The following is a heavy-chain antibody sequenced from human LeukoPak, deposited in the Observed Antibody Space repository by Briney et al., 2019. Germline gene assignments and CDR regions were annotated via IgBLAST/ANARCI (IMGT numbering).Heavy chain of an antibody. J-gene: IGHJ4*02. CDR3: ARYGITIVRGGKYYFDS. CDR1: GGSISGYF. CDR2: IHYSGST. Sequence: PSETLSLTCTVSGGSISGYFWSWIRQPPGKGLEWIGYIHYSGSTNYNPSLNSRVTISVDTSKNQFSLRLSSVTAADTAVYYCARYGITIVRGGKYYFDSWGQGTLVTVPS. D-gene: IGHD3-10*01. V-gene: IGHV4-59*08.